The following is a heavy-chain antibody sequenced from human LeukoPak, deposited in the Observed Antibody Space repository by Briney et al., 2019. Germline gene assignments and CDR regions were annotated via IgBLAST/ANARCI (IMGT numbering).Heavy chain of an antibody. J-gene: IGHJ4*02. V-gene: IGHV3-30*18. CDR1: GFTFSSYG. CDR2: ISYDGSNK. D-gene: IGHD1-26*01. Sequence: GGSLRLSCAASGFTFSSYGMHWVRQAPGKGLEWVAVISYDGSNKYYADSVKGRFTISRDNSKNTLYLQMNSLRAEDTAVYYCAKDGRSGSYNLFDYWGQGTLATVSS. CDR3: AKDGRSGSYNLFDY.